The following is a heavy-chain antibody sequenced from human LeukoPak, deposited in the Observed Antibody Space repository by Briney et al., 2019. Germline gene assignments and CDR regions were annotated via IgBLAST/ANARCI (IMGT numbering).Heavy chain of an antibody. V-gene: IGHV3-23*01. J-gene: IGHJ1*01. Sequence: GGSLRLSCAASGFTFSSYAMSWVRQAPGKGLEWVSAITSSGAYTYDADSVKGRFTISRDNSKNTLYLQMNSLRAEDTAVYYCAKDLYSTSWNEYFQHWGQGTLVTVSS. CDR1: GFTFSSYA. CDR3: AKDLYSTSWNEYFQH. CDR2: ITSSGAYT. D-gene: IGHD6-13*01.